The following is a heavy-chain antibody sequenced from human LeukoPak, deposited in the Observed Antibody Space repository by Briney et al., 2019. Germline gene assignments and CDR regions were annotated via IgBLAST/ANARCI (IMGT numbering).Heavy chain of an antibody. CDR1: GGTFGSYA. J-gene: IGHJ6*03. CDR2: IIPIFGTA. Sequence: ASVKVSCKASGGTFGSYAISWVRQAPGQGLEWMGGIIPIFGTANYAQKFQGRVTITADESTSTAYMELSSLRSEDTAVYYCALLSRDYNSSSWETYYYYMDVWGKGTTVTVSS. D-gene: IGHD6-13*01. V-gene: IGHV1-69*13. CDR3: ALLSRDYNSSSWETYYYYMDV.